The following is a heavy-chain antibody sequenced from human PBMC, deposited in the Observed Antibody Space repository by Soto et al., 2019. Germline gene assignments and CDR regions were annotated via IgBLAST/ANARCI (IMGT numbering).Heavy chain of an antibody. V-gene: IGHV4-39*01. CDR1: GVSISSTRDY. CDR3: ARHGAGADEYYYGMDV. Sequence: PSETLSLTCIVSGVSISSTRDYWGWIRQTPGKGLEWIGSIYYNGNTYYNPSLKSRVTISLDTSKNRFSLKLSSVIAADTFVYYCARHGAGADEYYYGMDVWGQGTAVTVSS. D-gene: IGHD6-13*01. CDR2: IYYNGNT. J-gene: IGHJ6*02.